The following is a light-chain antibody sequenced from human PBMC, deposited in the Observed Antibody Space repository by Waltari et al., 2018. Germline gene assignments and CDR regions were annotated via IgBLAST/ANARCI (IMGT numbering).Light chain of an antibody. CDR2: HTS. J-gene: IGKJ1*01. V-gene: IGKV3-20*01. Sequence: ELMLTHSPGTLSLSPGDRATLSCKASQSIVKYLAWYQQKPGQAPRLLIYHTSIRATGIPDRCSGSGSETDFSLTISRLEPEDFAVYYCQHYVRLPATFGQGTNVEIK. CDR1: QSIVKY. CDR3: QHYVRLPAT.